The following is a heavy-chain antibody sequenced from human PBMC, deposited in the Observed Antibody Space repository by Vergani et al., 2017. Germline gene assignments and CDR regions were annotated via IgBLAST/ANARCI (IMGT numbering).Heavy chain of an antibody. D-gene: IGHD1-1*01. J-gene: IGHJ4*02. Sequence: EVQLVESGGGLIQPGGSLRLSCAASGFTVSSNYMSWVRQAPGKGLEWVSVIYSGGSTYYADSVKGRFTISRDNSKNMLYLQMNSLRAEDTAVYYCARAPTGTTGPYWGQGTLVTVSS. CDR1: GFTVSSNY. V-gene: IGHV3-53*01. CDR2: IYSGGST. CDR3: ARAPTGTTGPY.